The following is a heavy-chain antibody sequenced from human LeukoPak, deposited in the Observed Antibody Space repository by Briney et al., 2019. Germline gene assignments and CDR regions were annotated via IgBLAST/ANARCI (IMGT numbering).Heavy chain of an antibody. D-gene: IGHD3-10*01. CDR1: GFTFSSYW. CDR3: AKVLTLWFGELFPFDY. J-gene: IGHJ4*02. Sequence: PGGSLRLSCSASGFTFSSYWMSWVRQAPGKGLEWVANIKQDGSEKYYVDSVKGRFTISRDNSKNTLYLQMNSLRAEDTAVYYCAKVLTLWFGELFPFDYWGQGTLVTVSS. V-gene: IGHV3-7*03. CDR2: IKQDGSEK.